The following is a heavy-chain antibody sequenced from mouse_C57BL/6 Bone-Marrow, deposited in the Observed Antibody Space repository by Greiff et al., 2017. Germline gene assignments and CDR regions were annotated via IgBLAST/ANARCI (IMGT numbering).Heavy chain of an antibody. J-gene: IGHJ4*01. CDR3: ARERPIYYGNRYAMDY. V-gene: IGHV1-20*01. D-gene: IGHD2-1*01. CDR2: INPYNGDT. CDR1: GYSFTGYF. Sequence: EVKVEESGPELVKPGDSVKISCKASGYSFTGYFMNWVMQSHGKSLEWIGRINPYNGDTFYNQKFKGKATLTVDKSSSTAHMELRSLTSEDSAVYYCARERPIYYGNRYAMDYWGQGTSVTVSS.